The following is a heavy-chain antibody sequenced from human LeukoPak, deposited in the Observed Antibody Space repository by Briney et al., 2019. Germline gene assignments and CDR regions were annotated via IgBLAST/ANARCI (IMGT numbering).Heavy chain of an antibody. Sequence: PLETLSLTCTVSGGSIMYYYWSWIRQSPGKGLEWIGYIYYNGSTNYNPSLKSRVSISVDTSKNQFSLKVTSVTAADTAVYYCARKGGLFDYWGQGTLVTVSS. D-gene: IGHD2-15*01. V-gene: IGHV4-59*01. CDR2: IYYNGST. CDR1: GGSIMYYY. CDR3: ARKGGLFDY. J-gene: IGHJ4*02.